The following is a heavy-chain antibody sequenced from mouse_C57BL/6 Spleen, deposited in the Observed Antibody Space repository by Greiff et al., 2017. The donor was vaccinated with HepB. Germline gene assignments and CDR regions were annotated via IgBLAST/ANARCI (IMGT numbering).Heavy chain of an antibody. V-gene: IGHV1-54*01. Sequence: QVQLQQSGAELVRPGTSVKVSCKASGYAFTNYLIEWVKQRPGQGLEWIGVINPGSGGTNYNEKFKGKATLTADKSSSTAYIQLSSLTSEDSAVYFCGGGDGSYAMYYWGQGTSVTVSS. J-gene: IGHJ4*01. D-gene: IGHD2-3*01. CDR3: GGGDGSYAMYY. CDR1: GYAFTNYL. CDR2: INPGSGGT.